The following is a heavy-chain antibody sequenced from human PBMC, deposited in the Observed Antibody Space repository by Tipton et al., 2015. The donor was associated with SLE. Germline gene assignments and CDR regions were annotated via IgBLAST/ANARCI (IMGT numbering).Heavy chain of an antibody. CDR2: INHSGST. CDR3: ARHERWPHFDY. J-gene: IGHJ4*02. V-gene: IGHV4-34*01. Sequence: TLSLTCAVYGGSFSGYYWSWIRQPPGKGLEWIGEINHSGSTNYNPSLKSRVTISVDTSKNQFSLKLSSVTAADTAVYYCARHERWPHFDYWGQGTLVTVSS. CDR1: GGSFSGYY. D-gene: IGHD6-19*01.